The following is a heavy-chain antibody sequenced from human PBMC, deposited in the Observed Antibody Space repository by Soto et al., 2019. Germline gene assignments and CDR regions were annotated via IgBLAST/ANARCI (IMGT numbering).Heavy chain of an antibody. V-gene: IGHV3-23*01. CDR1: GFTFSSFG. CDR3: AKLIAAAATGY. J-gene: IGHJ4*02. Sequence: PGGSLRLSCADSGFTFSSFGMSWVRQAPGKGLEWVSSISGSGDSSYYADSVKGRFTISRDNSKNTLYLQMNSLRAEDTAVYYCAKLIAAAATGYWGQGTLVTVSS. CDR2: ISGSGDSS. D-gene: IGHD6-13*01.